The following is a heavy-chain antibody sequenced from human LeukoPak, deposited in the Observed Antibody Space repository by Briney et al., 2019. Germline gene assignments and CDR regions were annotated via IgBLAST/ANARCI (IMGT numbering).Heavy chain of an antibody. J-gene: IGHJ4*02. V-gene: IGHV1-46*01. CDR1: GYTFTSYD. CDR2: INPSGGST. D-gene: IGHD4-23*01. CDR3: ARGYLGYGGNPPLEY. Sequence: ASVKVSCKASGYTFTSYDINWVRQATGQGLEWMGIINPSGGSTSYAQKFQGRVTMTRDTSTSTVYMELSSLRSEDTAVYYCARGYLGYGGNPPLEYWGQGTLVTVSS.